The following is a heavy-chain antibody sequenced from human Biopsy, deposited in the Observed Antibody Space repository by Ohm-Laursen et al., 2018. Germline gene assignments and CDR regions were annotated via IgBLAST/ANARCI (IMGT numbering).Heavy chain of an antibody. CDR2: IFYAGSNT. D-gene: IGHD5-18*01. CDR1: GFTFNNYG. V-gene: IGHV3-30*18. Sequence: SLRLSCAASGFTFNNYGMQWVRQAPGKGLEWVAFIFYAGSNTYYADSVKGRFTISRDNSRDTLYLQMSSLRAEDTAVYYCAKDRYNYTPIGGFSMDVWDQGTTVTVSS. CDR3: AKDRYNYTPIGGFSMDV. J-gene: IGHJ6*02.